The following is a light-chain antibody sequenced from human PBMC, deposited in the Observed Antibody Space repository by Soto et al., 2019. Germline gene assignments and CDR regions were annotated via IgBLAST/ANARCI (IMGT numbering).Light chain of an antibody. CDR3: QQYGTSPWT. V-gene: IGKV3-20*01. J-gene: IGKJ1*01. Sequence: EIVLTQSPGTLSLSPGERATLSCRASQNVANNYLAWFRQKPGQTPRLLIYGASSRAAGIPDRFSGSGSGTAFTLTISRLEPEDFAVFYCQQYGTSPWTFGQGTKV. CDR2: GAS. CDR1: QNVANNY.